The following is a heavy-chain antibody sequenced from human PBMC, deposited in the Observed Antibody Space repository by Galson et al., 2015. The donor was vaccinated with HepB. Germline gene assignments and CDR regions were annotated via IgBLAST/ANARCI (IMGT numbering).Heavy chain of an antibody. V-gene: IGHV1-2*06. D-gene: IGHD3-16*01. CDR3: ARDKGAAYYYYYGMDV. CDR2: INPNSGGT. CDR1: GYTFTGYY. Sequence: SVKVSCKASGYTFTGYYMHWVRQAPGQGLEWMGRINPNSGGTNYAQKVQGRVTMTRDTSISTAYMELSRLRSDDTAVYYCARDKGAAYYYYYGMDVWGQGTTVTVSS. J-gene: IGHJ6*02.